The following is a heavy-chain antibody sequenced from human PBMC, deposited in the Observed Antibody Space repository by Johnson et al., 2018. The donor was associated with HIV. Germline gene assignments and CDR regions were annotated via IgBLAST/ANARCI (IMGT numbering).Heavy chain of an antibody. D-gene: IGHD1-26*01. CDR1: GFTFSSYA. Sequence: QVQLVESGGGVVQPGRSLRLSCAASGFTFSSYAMHWVRQAPGKGLEWVAVISYDGSNKYYADSVKGRFTISRDNVRNSLYLQMNSLRAEDTAFYYCARRDSGSLSFDIWGQGTMVTVSS. J-gene: IGHJ3*02. V-gene: IGHV3-30-3*01. CDR3: ARRDSGSLSFDI. CDR2: ISYDGSNK.